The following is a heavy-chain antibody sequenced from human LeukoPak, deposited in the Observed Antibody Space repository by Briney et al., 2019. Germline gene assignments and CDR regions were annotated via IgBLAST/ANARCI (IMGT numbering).Heavy chain of an antibody. J-gene: IGHJ4*02. CDR3: AREEYG. CDR1: GFTFSSYA. CDR2: ISYDGSNK. D-gene: IGHD4-17*01. V-gene: IGHV3-30-3*01. Sequence: GGSLRLSCAASGFTFSSYAMHWVRQAPGKGLEWVAVISYDGSNKYYADSVKGRFTISRDNSKSTLYLQMNSLRAEDTAVYYCAREEYGGGQGTLVTVSS.